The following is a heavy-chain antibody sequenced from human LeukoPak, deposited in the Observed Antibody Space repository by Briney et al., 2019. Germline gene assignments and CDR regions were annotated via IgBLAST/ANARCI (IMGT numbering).Heavy chain of an antibody. J-gene: IGHJ3*02. CDR1: GGSIGRGGYS. Sequence: SQTLSLTCAVSGGSIGRGGYSWSWIRQPPGRGLEWIGYIYHSGSTYYNPSLKSRVTMSVDRSKNQFSLKLSSVTAADTAVYYCARVGGSGSYEVIGFLYAFDIWGQGTMVTVSS. D-gene: IGHD3-10*01. CDR3: ARVGGSGSYEVIGFLYAFDI. CDR2: IYHSGST. V-gene: IGHV4-30-2*01.